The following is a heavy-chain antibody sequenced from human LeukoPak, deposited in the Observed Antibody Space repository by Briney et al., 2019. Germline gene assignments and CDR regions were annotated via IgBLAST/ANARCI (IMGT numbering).Heavy chain of an antibody. D-gene: IGHD6-19*01. Sequence: SETLSLTCAVYGGSFSGYYWSWIRQPPGKGLEWIGEINHSGSTNYNPSLKSRVTISVDTSKNQFSLKLSSVTAADTAVYYCARGLSIAVAGPYYFDYWGQGTLVTVSS. V-gene: IGHV4-34*01. CDR1: GGSFSGYY. CDR2: INHSGST. CDR3: ARGLSIAVAGPYYFDY. J-gene: IGHJ4*02.